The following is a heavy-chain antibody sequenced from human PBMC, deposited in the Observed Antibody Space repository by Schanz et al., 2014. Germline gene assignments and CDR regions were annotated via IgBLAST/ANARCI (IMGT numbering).Heavy chain of an antibody. CDR3: SKDKQGSRSDDS. D-gene: IGHD2-15*01. V-gene: IGHV3-23*04. CDR2: ITTGGNT. Sequence: VQLVESGGGLVKPGGSLRLSCAASGFTFTNYAMSWARQTPGKGLEWVSSITTGGNTYYRDSVKGRFIVSRDNSKNTLYLEMNRLRVDDTAVYYCSKDKQGSRSDDSWGQGTLVTVSS. CDR1: GFTFTNYA. J-gene: IGHJ5*01.